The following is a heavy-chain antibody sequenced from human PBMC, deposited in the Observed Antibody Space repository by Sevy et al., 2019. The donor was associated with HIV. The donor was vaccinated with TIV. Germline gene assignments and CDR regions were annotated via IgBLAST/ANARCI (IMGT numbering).Heavy chain of an antibody. D-gene: IGHD3-3*01. J-gene: IGHJ6*03. Sequence: GGSLRLSCAASGFTFSSYAMHWVRQAPGKGLEWVAVISYDGSNKDYADSVKGRFTISRDNSKNTLSLQMNSLRAEDTAVYYCAKDRNLGEVTKYYMDVWGKGTTVTVSS. CDR1: GFTFSSYA. V-gene: IGHV3-30*18. CDR3: AKDRNLGEVTKYYMDV. CDR2: ISYDGSNK.